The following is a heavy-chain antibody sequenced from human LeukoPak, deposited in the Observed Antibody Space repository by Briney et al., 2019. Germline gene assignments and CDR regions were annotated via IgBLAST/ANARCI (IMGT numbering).Heavy chain of an antibody. V-gene: IGHV1-18*01. CDR3: ARDFSNFSYGTWFDP. D-gene: IGHD1-1*01. J-gene: IGHJ5*02. CDR2: ISTYNGKT. Sequence: GASVKVSCKASGYTFTRYGITWVRQAPGQGLEWMGWISTYNGKTNYAQKVQDRVTMTTDTSTSTVYMELRSQRSDDTALYYCARDFSNFSYGTWFDPWGQGTLVTVSS. CDR1: GYTFTRYG.